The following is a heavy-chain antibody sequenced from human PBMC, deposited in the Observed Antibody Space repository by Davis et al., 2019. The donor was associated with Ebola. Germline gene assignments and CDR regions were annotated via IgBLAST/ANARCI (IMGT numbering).Heavy chain of an antibody. CDR1: GGSISSSSYY. J-gene: IGHJ4*02. V-gene: IGHV4-39*01. Sequence: SETLSLTCTVSGGSISSSSYYWGWIRQPPGKGLEWIGSIYYSGSTYYNPSLKSRVTISVDTSKNQFSLKLSSVTAADTAVYYCARVLWSFSRFDYWGQGTLVTVSS. CDR3: ARVLWSFSRFDY. CDR2: IYYSGST. D-gene: IGHD2-8*02.